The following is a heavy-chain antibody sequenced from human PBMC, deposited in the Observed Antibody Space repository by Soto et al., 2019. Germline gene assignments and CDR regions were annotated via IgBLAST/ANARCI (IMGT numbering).Heavy chain of an antibody. CDR2: IYYSGST. D-gene: IGHD3-9*01. CDR1: GGSISSGGYY. CDR3: ARVLRYFDWSLIPHYYGMDV. J-gene: IGHJ6*02. V-gene: IGHV4-31*03. Sequence: PSETLSLTCTLSGGSISSGGYYWSWIRQHPGKGLEWIGYIYYSGSTNYNPSRKSRVTLSVDTSKNQFSLKLSSVTAADTAVYYCARVLRYFDWSLIPHYYGMDVWGQGTTGTVSS.